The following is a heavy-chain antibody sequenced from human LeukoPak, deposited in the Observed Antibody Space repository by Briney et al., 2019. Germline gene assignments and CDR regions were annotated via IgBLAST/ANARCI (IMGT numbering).Heavy chain of an antibody. CDR1: GFTFSNYW. D-gene: IGHD2-21*01. CDR3: ARGMIAIDY. CDR2: INSDGSST. Sequence: QTGGSLRLSCAASGFTFSNYWMHWVRQAPGKGLVWVSHINSDGSSTSYADSVKGRFTISRDNAKNTLYLQMNSLRDEDTAVYYCARGMIAIDYWGQGTLVTVSS. J-gene: IGHJ4*02. V-gene: IGHV3-74*01.